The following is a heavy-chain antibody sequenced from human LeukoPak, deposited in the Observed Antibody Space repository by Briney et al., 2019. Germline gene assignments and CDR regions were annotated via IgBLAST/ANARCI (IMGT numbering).Heavy chain of an antibody. Sequence: GASVKVSCKASGGTFSSYAISWVRQAPGQGLEWMGRIIPIFGTANYAQKFQGRVTITTDESTSTAYMELSSLRSEDTAVYYCARDYGGNSYYFDYWGQGTLVTASS. CDR1: GGTFSSYA. J-gene: IGHJ4*02. CDR3: ARDYGGNSYYFDY. D-gene: IGHD4-23*01. CDR2: IIPIFGTA. V-gene: IGHV1-69*05.